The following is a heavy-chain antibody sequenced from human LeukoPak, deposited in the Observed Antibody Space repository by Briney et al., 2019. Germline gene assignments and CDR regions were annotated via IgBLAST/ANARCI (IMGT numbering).Heavy chain of an antibody. J-gene: IGHJ3*02. CDR1: GGSISSSSYY. CDR2: IYYSGST. Sequence: SETLSLTCTVSGGSISSSSYYWGWIRQPPGKGLEWIGSIYYSGSTYYNPSLKSRVTISVDTSKNQFSLKLSSVTAADTAVYYCARDPPPDGSGSYFAFDIWGQGTMVTVSS. CDR3: ARDPPPDGSGSYFAFDI. V-gene: IGHV4-39*07. D-gene: IGHD3-10*01.